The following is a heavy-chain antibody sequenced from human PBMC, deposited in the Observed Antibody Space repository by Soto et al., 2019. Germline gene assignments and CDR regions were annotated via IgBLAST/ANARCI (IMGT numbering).Heavy chain of an antibody. CDR2: ISYDGSNK. D-gene: IGHD6-19*01. CDR3: ATDVIGIAVAGIDY. J-gene: IGHJ4*02. V-gene: IGHV3-30*03. CDR1: GFTFSSYG. Sequence: GGSLRLSCAASGFTFSSYGMHWVRQAPGKGLEWVAVISYDGSNKYYADSVKGRFTISRDNSKNTLYLQMNSLRAEDTAVYYCATDVIGIAVAGIDYWGQGTLVAVAS.